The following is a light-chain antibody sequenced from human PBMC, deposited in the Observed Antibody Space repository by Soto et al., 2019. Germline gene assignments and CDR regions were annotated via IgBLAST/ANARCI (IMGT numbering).Light chain of an antibody. CDR3: QHYNAFPWP. V-gene: IGKV1-5*01. CDR1: QSIRNW. CDR2: GAS. Sequence: DIRVAEAPSSXXAAXGRXXXSTCRASQSIRNWLAWYQDKPGKAPKLLIYGASSLESGVPSRFSGSGSGTEFTLTIGGLQPDDFATYYCQHYNAFPWPFGQGTKVDIK. J-gene: IGKJ1*01.